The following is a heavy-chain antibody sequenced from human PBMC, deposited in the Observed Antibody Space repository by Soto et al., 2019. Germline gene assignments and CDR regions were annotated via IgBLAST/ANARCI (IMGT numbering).Heavy chain of an antibody. CDR2: FYFTGST. CDR3: ARLLRMTGASDS. Sequence: SETLSLTCTVSGGSISNSDYFWGWIRQPPGKGLEWIGSFYFTGSTYYNPSLKSRVTISVDTSKNQFSLNLRSVTAADTAVFYCARLLRMTGASDSWGPGTLVTVSS. D-gene: IGHD3-9*01. J-gene: IGHJ4*02. V-gene: IGHV4-39*01. CDR1: GGSISNSDYF.